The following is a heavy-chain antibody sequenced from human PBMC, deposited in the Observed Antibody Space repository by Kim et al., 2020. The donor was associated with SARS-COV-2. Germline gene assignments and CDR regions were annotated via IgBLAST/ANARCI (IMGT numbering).Heavy chain of an antibody. J-gene: IGHJ4*02. V-gene: IGHV1-2*02. CDR3: AKLAIVVVPTAMFLDY. D-gene: IGHD2-2*01. Sequence: KFQGRVTMTRDTSISTAYMELSRLRSDDTAVYYCAKLAIVVVPTAMFLDYWGQGTLVTVSS.